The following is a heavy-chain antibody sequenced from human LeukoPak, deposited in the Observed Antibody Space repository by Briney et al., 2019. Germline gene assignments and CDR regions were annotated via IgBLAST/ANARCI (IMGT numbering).Heavy chain of an antibody. CDR2: IYYSGST. CDR3: ASEIIAAAGVDY. J-gene: IGHJ4*02. Sequence: SETLSLTCTVSGGSISSYYWSWIRQPPGKGLEWIGYIYYSGSTSYNPSLKSRVTMSVDTSKNQFSLKLSSVTAADTAVYYCASEIIAAAGVDYWGQGTLVTVSS. D-gene: IGHD6-13*01. V-gene: IGHV4-59*01. CDR1: GGSISSYY.